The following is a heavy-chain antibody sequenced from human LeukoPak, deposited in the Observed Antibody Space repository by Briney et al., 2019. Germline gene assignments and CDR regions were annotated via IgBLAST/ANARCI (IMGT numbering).Heavy chain of an antibody. CDR2: ISAYNGNT. CDR3: ARGRKYTSGYRVSELGSGYSDY. J-gene: IGHJ4*02. CDR1: GYTFTSYG. V-gene: IGHV1-18*01. D-gene: IGHD5-18*01. Sequence: ASVKVSCKATGYTFTSYGISWVRQAPGQGLEWMGWISAYNGNTNYAQKLQGRVTMTTDTSTSTAYMELRSLRSDDTAVYYCARGRKYTSGYRVSELGSGYSDYWGQGTLVTLSS.